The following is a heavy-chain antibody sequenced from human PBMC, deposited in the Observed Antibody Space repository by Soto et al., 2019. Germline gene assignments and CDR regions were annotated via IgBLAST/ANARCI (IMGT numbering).Heavy chain of an antibody. CDR1: GGSFSGYY. CDR3: ARVPVRYYYYYMDV. D-gene: IGHD2-2*01. CDR2: INHSGST. Sequence: QVQLQQWGAGLLKPSETLSLTCAVYGGSFSGYYWSWIRQPPGKGLEWIGEINHSGSTNYNPSLKSRVTISVNTSKNQFPLKLSSVTAADTAVYYCARVPVRYYYYYMDVWGKGTTVTVSS. V-gene: IGHV4-34*01. J-gene: IGHJ6*03.